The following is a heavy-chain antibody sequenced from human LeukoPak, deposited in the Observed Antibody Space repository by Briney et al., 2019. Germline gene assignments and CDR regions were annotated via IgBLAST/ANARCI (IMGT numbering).Heavy chain of an antibody. Sequence: SETLSLTCTVSGGSINNYFWSWIRQHPGKGLEWIGYSHNTGSGNYNPSLKSRATPSVDTSEKQLSLRQSSVTAADTAVYYCASLGGYYESSNSSQLETFDIWGQGTRVTVSS. CDR2: SHNTGSG. CDR1: GGSINNYF. D-gene: IGHD3-22*01. J-gene: IGHJ3*02. CDR3: ASLGGYYESSNSSQLETFDI. V-gene: IGHV4-59*01.